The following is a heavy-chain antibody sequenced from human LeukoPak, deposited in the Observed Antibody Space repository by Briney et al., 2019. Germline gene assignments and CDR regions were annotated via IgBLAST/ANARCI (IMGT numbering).Heavy chain of an antibody. CDR3: ARDPLYDILTGYYYGWFDP. Sequence: PSQTLSLTCTVSGGSISSGGYYWSWIRQPAGKGLEWIGRIYTSGSTNYNPSLKSRVTMSVDTSKNQFSLKLSSVTAADTAVYYCARDPLYDILTGYYYGWFDPWGQGTLVTVSS. CDR2: IYTSGST. V-gene: IGHV4-61*02. D-gene: IGHD3-9*01. J-gene: IGHJ5*02. CDR1: GGSISSGGYY.